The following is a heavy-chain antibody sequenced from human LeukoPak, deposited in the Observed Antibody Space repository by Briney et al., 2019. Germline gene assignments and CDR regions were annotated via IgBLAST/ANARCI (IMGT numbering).Heavy chain of an antibody. V-gene: IGHV3-30*02. J-gene: IGHJ4*02. CDR1: GFNFSSYG. CDR2: IRFDGSNK. Sequence: GGSQRLSCAASGFNFSSYGMHWVRQAPGKGLEWVAFIRFDGSNKYYADSLKGRFTLSRDNSKNTLYLQMDSLRAEDTAVYYCAKGGKGAITIFGVVMFPRGPFDSWGQGTLVTVSS. CDR3: AKGGKGAITIFGVVMFPRGPFDS. D-gene: IGHD3-3*01.